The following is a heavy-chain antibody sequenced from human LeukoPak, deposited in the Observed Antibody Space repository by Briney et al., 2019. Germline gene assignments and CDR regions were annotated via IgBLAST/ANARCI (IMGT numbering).Heavy chain of an antibody. CDR1: GGSISSYY. J-gene: IGHJ6*02. CDR2: IYYSGST. CDR3: ARGAPRMDV. V-gene: IGHV4-59*01. Sequence: SETLSLTCTVSGGSISSYYWSWIRQPPGKGLEWIGYIYYSGSTNYNPSLKSRVAISVDTSKNQFSLKLSSVTAADTAVYCCARGAPRMDVWGQGTTVTVSS.